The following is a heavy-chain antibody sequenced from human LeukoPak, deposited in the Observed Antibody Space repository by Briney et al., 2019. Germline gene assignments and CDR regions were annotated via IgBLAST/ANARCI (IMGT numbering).Heavy chain of an antibody. Sequence: PGGSLRLSCAASGFTFSSYAMHWVRQAPGKGLEWVAVISYDGSHKYYADSVKGRFTISRDNSKNTLFLQVNSLRAEDTAVYYCGKDPNGDYVGAFDMWGQGTMVTVSP. CDR1: GFTFSSYA. CDR3: GKDPNGDYVGAFDM. D-gene: IGHD4-17*01. V-gene: IGHV3-30-3*01. J-gene: IGHJ3*02. CDR2: ISYDGSHK.